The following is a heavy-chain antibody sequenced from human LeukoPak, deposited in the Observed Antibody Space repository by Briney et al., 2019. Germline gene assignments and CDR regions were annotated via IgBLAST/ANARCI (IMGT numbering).Heavy chain of an antibody. CDR1: GFTVSSNY. CDR3: ARSPSSRGAGQPR. Sequence: GALRLSCVVSGFTVSSNYMSWVRQAPGKGLECVSTIYSRGSTYYADSVKGRFTISRDDSKNTLYLQMNSLRAEDTAVYYCARSPSSRGAGQPRWGQGTLVTVSS. J-gene: IGHJ4*02. V-gene: IGHV3-53*01. D-gene: IGHD3-10*01. CDR2: IYSRGST.